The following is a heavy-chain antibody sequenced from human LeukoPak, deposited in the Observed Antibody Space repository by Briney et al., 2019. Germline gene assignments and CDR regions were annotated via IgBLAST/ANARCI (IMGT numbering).Heavy chain of an antibody. J-gene: IGHJ4*02. D-gene: IGHD5-24*01. CDR1: GGSFSNYY. V-gene: IGHV4-34*01. CDR3: ARGQGRDGYNGILEY. Sequence: SETLSLTCAVYGGSFSNYYWTWIRQPPGKGLEWIGEINPSGSTNYNPFLKSRVTISVDTSKNQFSLKLSSVTAADTAVSYCARGQGRDGYNGILEYWGQGALVTVSP. CDR2: INPSGST.